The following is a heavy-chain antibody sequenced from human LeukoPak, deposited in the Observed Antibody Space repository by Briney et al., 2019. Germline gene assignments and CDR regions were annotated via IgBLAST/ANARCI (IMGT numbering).Heavy chain of an antibody. CDR1: GVSISSYY. J-gene: IGHJ3*02. CDR3: ARVGYNWNGGRAFDI. D-gene: IGHD1-20*01. CDR2: IFYSGST. V-gene: IGHV4-59*01. Sequence: SETLSLTCTVSGVSISSYYWSWIRQSPGKGLEWIGYIFYSGSTNYNPSLKSRVTISVDTSKNQFSLKLSSVTAADTAVYYCARVGYNWNGGRAFDIWGQGTMVTVSS.